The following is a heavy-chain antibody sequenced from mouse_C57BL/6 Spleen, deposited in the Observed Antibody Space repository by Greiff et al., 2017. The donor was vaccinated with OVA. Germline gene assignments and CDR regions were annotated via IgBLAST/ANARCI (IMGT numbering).Heavy chain of an antibody. J-gene: IGHJ2*01. Sequence: KLVESGGGLVKPGGSLKLSCAASGFTFSSYAMSWVRQTPEKRLEWVATISDGGSYTYYPDNVKGRFTISRDNAKNNLYLQMSHLKSEDTAMYYCARPFITTVVAHFDYWGQGTTLTVSS. D-gene: IGHD1-1*01. V-gene: IGHV5-4*03. CDR1: GFTFSSYA. CDR2: ISDGGSYT. CDR3: ARPFITTVVAHFDY.